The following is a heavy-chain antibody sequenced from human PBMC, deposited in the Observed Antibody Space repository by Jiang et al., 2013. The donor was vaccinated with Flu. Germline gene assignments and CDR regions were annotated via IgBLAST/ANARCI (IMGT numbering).Heavy chain of an antibody. J-gene: IGHJ4*02. CDR1: YA. CDR3: AREVDIAVAVQGGVFDY. D-gene: IGHD6-19*01. CDR2: INAGNGNT. Sequence: YAMHWVRQAPGQRLEWMGWINAGNGNTKYSQKFQGRVTITRDTSASTAYMELSSLRSEDTAVYYCAREVDIAVAVQGGVFDYWGQGTLVTVSS. V-gene: IGHV1-3*01.